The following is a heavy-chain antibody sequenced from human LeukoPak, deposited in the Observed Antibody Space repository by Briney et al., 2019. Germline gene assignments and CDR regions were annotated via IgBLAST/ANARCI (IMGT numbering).Heavy chain of an antibody. CDR2: ISAYNGNT. D-gene: IGHD3-10*01. V-gene: IGHV1-18*04. CDR3: ARGGRFGELSRLYGMDV. J-gene: IGHJ6*04. Sequence: GASVKVSCKASGYTFTSYGISWVRQAPGQGLEWMGWISAYNGNTNYAQKLQGRVTMTTDTSPSTAYMELRSLRSDDTAVYYCARGGRFGELSRLYGMDVWGKGTTVTVSP. CDR1: GYTFTSYG.